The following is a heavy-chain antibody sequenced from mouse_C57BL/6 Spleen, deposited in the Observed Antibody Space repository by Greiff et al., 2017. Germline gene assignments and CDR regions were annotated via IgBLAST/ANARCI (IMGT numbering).Heavy chain of an antibody. CDR1: GFTFSSYA. J-gene: IGHJ4*01. D-gene: IGHD1-1*01. CDR3: ARAFYYYDAMDY. CDR2: ISDGGSYT. Sequence: EVNVVESGGGLVKPGGSLKLSCAASGFTFSSYAMSWVRQTPEKRLEWVATISDGGSYTYYPDNVKGRFTISRDNAKNNLYLQMSHLKSEDTAMYYCARAFYYYDAMDYWGQGTSVTVSS. V-gene: IGHV5-4*03.